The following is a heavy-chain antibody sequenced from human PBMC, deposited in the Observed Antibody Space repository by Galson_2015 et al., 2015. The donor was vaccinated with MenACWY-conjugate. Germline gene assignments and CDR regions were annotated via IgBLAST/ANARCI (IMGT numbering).Heavy chain of an antibody. J-gene: IGHJ3*01. CDR2: VNENGGA. CDR3: ARASGYDYLWWDYRFRALDV. V-gene: IGHV4-34*01. CDR1: GGSFSDYF. D-gene: IGHD3-16*02. Sequence: ETLSLTCVVSGGSFSDYFWTWIRQPPGKGLEWIGEVNENGGATYSPSLKSRVTISLDTSKSHVSLRLTSVTAADTAVYYCARASGYDYLWWDYRFRALDVWGQGTMAIVSS.